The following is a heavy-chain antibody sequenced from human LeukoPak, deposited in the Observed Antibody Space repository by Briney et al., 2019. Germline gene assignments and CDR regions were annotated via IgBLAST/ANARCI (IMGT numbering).Heavy chain of an antibody. J-gene: IGHJ4*02. CDR2: IYYSGST. Sequence: MPAQTLSLTCTVSGGSISSGGYYWSWIRQHPGKGLEWIRYIYYSGSTYYNPSLKSRVTISVDTSKNQFSLKLSSVTAADTAVYYCARHYYDSSGYASFDYWGQGTLVTVSS. CDR1: GGSISSGGYY. V-gene: IGHV4-31*03. CDR3: ARHYYDSSGYASFDY. D-gene: IGHD3-22*01.